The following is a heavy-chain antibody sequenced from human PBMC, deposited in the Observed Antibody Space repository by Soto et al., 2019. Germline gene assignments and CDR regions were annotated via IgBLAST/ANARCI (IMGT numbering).Heavy chain of an antibody. CDR2: IIPILGIA. J-gene: IGHJ6*03. Sequence: QVQLVQSGAEVKKPGSSVKVSCKASGGTFSSYTISWVRQAPGQGREWMGRIIPILGIANYAQKFQGRVTITADKSTSTAYMELSSLRSEDTAVYYCALSIAARPYYYYMDVWGKGTTVTVSS. V-gene: IGHV1-69*02. CDR1: GGTFSSYT. CDR3: ALSIAARPYYYYMDV. D-gene: IGHD6-6*01.